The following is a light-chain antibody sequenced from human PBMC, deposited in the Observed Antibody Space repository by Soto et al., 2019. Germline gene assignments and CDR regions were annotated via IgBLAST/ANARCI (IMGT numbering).Light chain of an antibody. CDR1: QSLLHSNGYDS. J-gene: IGKJ1*01. CDR3: MPALQSPPT. CDR2: LGS. V-gene: IGKV2-28*01. Sequence: EIVMTQSPLSLPVTPGEPASISCRSSQSLLHSNGYDSLDWYLQKPGQSPQLLIYLGSNRASGVPARFSSSGSGTDFTLKISRVEADDVGVYYCMPALQSPPTFGQGTKVEIK.